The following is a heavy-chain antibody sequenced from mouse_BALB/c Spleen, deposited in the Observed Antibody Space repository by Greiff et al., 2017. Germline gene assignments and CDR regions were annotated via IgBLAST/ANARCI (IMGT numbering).Heavy chain of an antibody. CDR2: IRNKANGYTT. J-gene: IGHJ3*01. CDR3: ARDRYEFAY. Sequence: EVKVVESGGGLVQPGGSLRLSCATSGFTFTDYYMSWVRQPPGKALEWLGFIRNKANGYTTEYSASVKGRFTISRDNSQSILYLQMNTLRAEDSATYYCARDRYEFAYWGQGTLVTVSA. CDR1: GFTFTDYY. V-gene: IGHV7-3*02. D-gene: IGHD2-14*01.